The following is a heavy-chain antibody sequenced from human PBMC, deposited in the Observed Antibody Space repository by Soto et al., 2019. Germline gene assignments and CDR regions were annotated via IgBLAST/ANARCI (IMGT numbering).Heavy chain of an antibody. D-gene: IGHD2-15*01. CDR1: GYSFTSYW. CDR2: IYPGDSDT. V-gene: IGHV5-51*01. CDR3: ARQLGYCSGGSCYPNWFDP. Sequence: GESLKISCKGSGYSFTSYWIGWVRQMPGKGLEWMGIIYPGDSDTRYSPSFQGQVTISADKSISTAYLQWSSLKASDIAMYYCARQLGYCSGGSCYPNWFDPWGQGTLVTVSS. J-gene: IGHJ5*02.